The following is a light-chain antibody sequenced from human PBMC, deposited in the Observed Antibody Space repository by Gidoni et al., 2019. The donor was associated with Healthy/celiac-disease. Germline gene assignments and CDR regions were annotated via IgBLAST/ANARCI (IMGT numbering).Light chain of an antibody. J-gene: IGLJ1*01. CDR2: GNS. CDR3: QSYDSSLRGYV. Sequence: QSVLTQPPPVSGPPGQSVTIPCTGSSSTIGAGYDVHWYQQLPGTAPNLLIDGNSNRPSGVPDRFSGSKSGTSASRDITGLQAEDEADYYCQSYDSSLRGYVFGTGTKVTVL. CDR1: SSTIGAGYD. V-gene: IGLV1-40*01.